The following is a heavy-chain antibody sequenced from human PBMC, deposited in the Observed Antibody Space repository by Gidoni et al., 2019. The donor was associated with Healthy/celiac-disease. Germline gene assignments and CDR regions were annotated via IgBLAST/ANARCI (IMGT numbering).Heavy chain of an antibody. V-gene: IGHV3-9*01. CDR2: ISWNSGSI. CDR1: GFTFDDYA. CDR3: AKGIGSGYGWFDP. Sequence: EVQLVESGGGLVQPGRSLRLSCAASGFTFDDYAMHWVRQDPGKGLEWVSGISWNSGSIGYADSVKGRFTISRDNAKNSLYLQMNSLRAEDTALYYCAKGIGSGYGWFDPWGQGTLVTVSS. D-gene: IGHD3-22*01. J-gene: IGHJ5*02.